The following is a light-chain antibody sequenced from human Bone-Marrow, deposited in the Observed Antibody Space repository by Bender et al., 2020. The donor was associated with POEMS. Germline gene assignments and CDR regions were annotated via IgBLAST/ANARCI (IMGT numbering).Light chain of an antibody. CDR1: SSDVGSHNL. V-gene: IGLV2-23*02. CDR3: CSYAGYSTFM. J-gene: IGLJ3*02. CDR2: DVK. Sequence: QSALTQPASVSGSPGQSITISCTGSSSDVGSHNLVSWYQQHPGKAPTLIIYDVKRRPSGVSDRFSGSKSGNTASLTISGLQADDEADYSCCSYAGYSTFMFGGGTKLTVL.